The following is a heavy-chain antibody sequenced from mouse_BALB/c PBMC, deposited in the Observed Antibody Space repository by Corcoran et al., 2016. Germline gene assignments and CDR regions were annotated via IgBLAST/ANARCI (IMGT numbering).Heavy chain of an antibody. J-gene: IGHJ2*01. CDR2: INPYNGGT. D-gene: IGHD1-2*01. CDR3: ARSLLRLPFDY. CDR1: GYTFTDYN. V-gene: IGHV1-18*01. Sequence: EVLLQQSGPELVKPGTSVKISCKASGYTFTDYNMDWVRQSHGKSLEWIGDINPYNGGTSYNQKIKGKATLTVDKSSSTAYMELLSLTSEDSAVYYCARSLLRLPFDYWGQGTTLTVSS.